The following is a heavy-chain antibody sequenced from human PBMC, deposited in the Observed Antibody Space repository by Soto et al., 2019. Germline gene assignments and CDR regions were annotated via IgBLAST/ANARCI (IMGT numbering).Heavy chain of an antibody. D-gene: IGHD2-15*01. J-gene: IGHJ5*02. V-gene: IGHV4-39*01. Sequence: PSETPSLTCTVSGYSVSSRSYFWGWIRQPPGKGLEWIGTIYYNGSTYYNPSLKSRVTLFVDTSKNQFSLKLTSVTASDTALYYCARQRVIPGTPTNWFDPWGQGTLVTVS. CDR1: GYSVSSRSYF. CDR2: IYYNGST. CDR3: ARQRVIPGTPTNWFDP.